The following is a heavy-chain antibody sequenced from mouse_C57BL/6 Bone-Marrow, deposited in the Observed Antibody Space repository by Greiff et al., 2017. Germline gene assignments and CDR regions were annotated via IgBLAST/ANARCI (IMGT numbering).Heavy chain of an antibody. D-gene: IGHD2-4*01. J-gene: IGHJ3*01. CDR2: ISSGGSYT. CDR1: GFTFSSYG. CDR3: ARQPRRGLRPAWFAY. V-gene: IGHV5-6*01. Sequence: EVQRVESGGDLVKPGGSLKLSCAASGFTFSSYGMSWVRQTPDKRLEWVATISSGGSYTYYPDSVQGRFTISRDNAKNTLYLQMSSLKSEDTAMYYCARQPRRGLRPAWFAYWGQGTLVTVSA.